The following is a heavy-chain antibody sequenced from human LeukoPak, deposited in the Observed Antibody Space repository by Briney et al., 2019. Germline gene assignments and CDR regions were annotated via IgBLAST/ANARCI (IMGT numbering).Heavy chain of an antibody. V-gene: IGHV1-18*01. CDR3: ARDQGYYDSSGPDY. D-gene: IGHD3-22*01. J-gene: IGHJ4*02. Sequence: ASVKVSCKAAGYTFSSNGISWVRQAPGQGLEWMGWISAYNGDTNYAQKVQGRVTVTTDTSTSTAYMELRSLRSDDTAVYYCARDQGYYDSSGPDYWGQGTLVTVSS. CDR1: GYTFSSNG. CDR2: ISAYNGDT.